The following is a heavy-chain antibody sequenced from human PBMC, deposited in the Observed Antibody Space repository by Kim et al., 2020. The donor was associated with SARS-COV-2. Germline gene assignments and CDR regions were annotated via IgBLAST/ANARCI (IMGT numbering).Heavy chain of an antibody. CDR3: ARGGWFGARYYFDY. D-gene: IGHD3-10*01. Sequence: QKFQGRVTITRETSASTAYMELSSLRSEDTAVYYCARGGWFGARYYFDYWGQGTLVTVSS. V-gene: IGHV1-3*01. J-gene: IGHJ4*02.